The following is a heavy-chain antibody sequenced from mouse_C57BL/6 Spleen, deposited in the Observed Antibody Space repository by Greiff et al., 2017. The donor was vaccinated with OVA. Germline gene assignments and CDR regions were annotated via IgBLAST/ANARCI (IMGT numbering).Heavy chain of an antibody. CDR1: GYTFTSYW. V-gene: IGHV1-55*01. CDR3: AKTDYGSPGYAMDY. D-gene: IGHD1-1*01. Sequence: QVQLQQPGAELVKPGASVKMSCKASGYTFTSYWITWVKQRPGQGLEWIGDIYPGSGSTNYNEKFKSKATLTVDTSSSTAYMQLSSLTSEDSAVYYCAKTDYGSPGYAMDYWGQGTSVTVSS. J-gene: IGHJ4*01. CDR2: IYPGSGST.